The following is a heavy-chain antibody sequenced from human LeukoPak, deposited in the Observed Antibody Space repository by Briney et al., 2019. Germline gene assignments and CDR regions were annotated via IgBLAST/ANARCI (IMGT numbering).Heavy chain of an antibody. CDR3: ARGSGGYAGYYYYYGMDV. D-gene: IGHD3-10*01. V-gene: IGHV3-23*01. CDR1: GFTFSTYA. Sequence: GGSLRLSCAASGFTFSTYAMSWVRQAPGKGLEWVSGISDSGGTTYYADSVKGRFTISRDNSKNTLYLQMNSLRAEDTAVYYCARGSGGYAGYYYYYGMDVWGQGTTVTVSS. CDR2: ISDSGGTT. J-gene: IGHJ6*02.